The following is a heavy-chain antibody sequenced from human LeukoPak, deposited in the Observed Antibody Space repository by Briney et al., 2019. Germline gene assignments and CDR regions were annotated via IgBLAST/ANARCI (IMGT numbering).Heavy chain of an antibody. D-gene: IGHD6-13*01. CDR3: ARDGGIAAATYLFDY. CDR1: GFTFSSYA. CDR2: ISYDGSNK. Sequence: PGGSLRLSCAASGFTFSSYAMHWVRQAPGKGLEWVAVISYDGSNKYYAGSVKGRFTISRDNSKNTLYLQMNSLRAEDTAVYYCARDGGIAAATYLFDYWGQGTLVTVSS. V-gene: IGHV3-30*04. J-gene: IGHJ4*02.